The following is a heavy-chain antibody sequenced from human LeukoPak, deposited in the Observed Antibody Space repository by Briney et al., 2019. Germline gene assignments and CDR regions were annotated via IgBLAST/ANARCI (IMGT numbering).Heavy chain of an antibody. CDR1: GYTFTSYG. Sequence: ASVKVSCKASGYTFTSYGISWVRQAPGQGLEWMGWISAYNGNTNYAQKLQGRVTMTTDTSTSTAYMELSSLRSEDTAVYYCARGQLGRFKRGGLGYWGQGTLVTVSS. CDR3: ARGQLGRFKRGGLGY. J-gene: IGHJ4*02. V-gene: IGHV1-18*01. D-gene: IGHD5-24*01. CDR2: ISAYNGNT.